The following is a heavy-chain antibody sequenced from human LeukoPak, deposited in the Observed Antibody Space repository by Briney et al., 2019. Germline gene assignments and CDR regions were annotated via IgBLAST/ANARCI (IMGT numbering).Heavy chain of an antibody. CDR2: INPNSGGT. D-gene: IGHD3-22*01. CDR3: ARRRYYYDSSGYWAIDY. V-gene: IGHV1-2*02. Sequence: ASVKVSCKASGYTFTGYYMHWVRQAPGQGLEWMGWINPNSGGTNYAQKFQGRVTMTRDTSISTAYMELSRLRSDDTAVYYCARRRYYYDSSGYWAIDYWGQGTLVTVSS. J-gene: IGHJ4*02. CDR1: GYTFTGYY.